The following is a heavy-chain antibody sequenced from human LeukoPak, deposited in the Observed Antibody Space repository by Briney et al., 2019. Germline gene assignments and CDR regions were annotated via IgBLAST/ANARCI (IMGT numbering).Heavy chain of an antibody. J-gene: IGHJ4*02. Sequence: SQTLSLTCTVSGDSVSSDNYYWSWIRQPPGKGLEWIGYVYYSGTTNYNPSLKSRVTISVDTSKNQFSLKLNSVTAADTAVYYCARDRYGGNSGDFDYWGQGTLVTVSS. CDR1: GDSVSSDNYY. CDR2: VYYSGTT. D-gene: IGHD4-23*01. V-gene: IGHV4-61*01. CDR3: ARDRYGGNSGDFDY.